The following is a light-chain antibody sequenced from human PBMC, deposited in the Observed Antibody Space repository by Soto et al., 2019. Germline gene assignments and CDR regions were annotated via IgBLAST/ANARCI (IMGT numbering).Light chain of an antibody. CDR2: GAS. CDR3: QQYGSSPST. J-gene: IGKJ1*01. Sequence: EIVLTQSPGTLSLSPGERATLSCRFSQSVSSIYLAWYQQKPGQAPRLLIYGASSRATGIPDRFSGSGSGTDFTLTISRLEPEDFAVYYCQQYGSSPSTFGQGTKVDI. V-gene: IGKV3-20*01. CDR1: QSVSSIY.